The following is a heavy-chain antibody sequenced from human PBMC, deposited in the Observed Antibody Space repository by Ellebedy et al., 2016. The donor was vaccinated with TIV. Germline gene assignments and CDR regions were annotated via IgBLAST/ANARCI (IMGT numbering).Heavy chain of an antibody. Sequence: PGGSLRLSCTDSGFTVSSYWMQWILLAPGKGLEWVANIKQDGSEEYYLDSVKGRFTISRDNAKKSLYLQMNSLRSEDTAVYYCARGSGWIIDYWGQGTLVTVSS. J-gene: IGHJ4*02. CDR3: ARGSGWIIDY. D-gene: IGHD6-19*01. CDR1: GFTVSSYW. V-gene: IGHV3-7*04. CDR2: IKQDGSEE.